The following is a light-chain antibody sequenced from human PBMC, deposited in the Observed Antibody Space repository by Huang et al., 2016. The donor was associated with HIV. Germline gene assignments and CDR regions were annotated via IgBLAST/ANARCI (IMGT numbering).Light chain of an antibody. CDR3: MQPLQTPWT. CDR2: LCS. V-gene: IGKV2-28*01. CDR1: QSLLHSNAYNY. J-gene: IGKJ1*01. Sequence: DIVMTQSPLSLPVTPGEPASISCRSSQSLLHSNAYNYLDWYLQKRGQSPQLLIYLCSKRASGVPDRFSGGGAGTNCTLTISRVEAEDVGVYYCMQPLQTPWTFGQGTKVEIK.